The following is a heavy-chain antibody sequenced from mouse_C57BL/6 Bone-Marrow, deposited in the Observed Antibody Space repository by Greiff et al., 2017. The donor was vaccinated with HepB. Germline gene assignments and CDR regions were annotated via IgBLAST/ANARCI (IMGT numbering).Heavy chain of an antibody. J-gene: IGHJ3*01. CDR2: IDPSDSET. CDR3: ALSGSRAWFAY. CDR1: GYTFTSYW. D-gene: IGHD1-1*01. V-gene: IGHV1-52*01. Sequence: QVHVKQPGAELVRPGSSVKLSCKASGYTFTSYWMHWVKQRPIQGLEWIGNIDPSDSETHYNQKFKDKATLTVDKSSSTAYMQLSSLTSEDSAVYSCALSGSRAWFAYWGHGTLVTVSA.